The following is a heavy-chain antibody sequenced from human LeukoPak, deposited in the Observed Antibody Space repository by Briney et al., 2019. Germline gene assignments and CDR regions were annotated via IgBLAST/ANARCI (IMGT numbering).Heavy chain of an antibody. CDR3: ATIVVVSSSLEDY. Sequence: PGGSLRLSCAASGFTFTSYWMNWVRQAPGKGLEWVANIKQDGSEKYYVDSVKGRFTISRDNAKKSLYLQMNSLRAEDTAVYYCATIVVVSSSLEDYWGQGTLVTVS. V-gene: IGHV3-7*03. D-gene: IGHD3-22*01. CDR1: GFTFTSYW. CDR2: IKQDGSEK. J-gene: IGHJ4*02.